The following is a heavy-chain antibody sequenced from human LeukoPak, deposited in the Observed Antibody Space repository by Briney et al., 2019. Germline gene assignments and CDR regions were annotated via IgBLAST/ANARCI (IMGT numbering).Heavy chain of an antibody. CDR3: ARDNTAWATDY. D-gene: IGHD2-21*02. Sequence: ASVKVSCKTFGYTFTTYKMHWVRQAPGQGLEWMAMFNPGGGRTLYAQKLQGRVTMTRDTSTNTVYMELSSLTSEDTAVYYCARDNTAWATDYWGQGTLATVSS. V-gene: IGHV1-46*01. CDR1: GYTFTTYK. J-gene: IGHJ4*02. CDR2: FNPGGGRT.